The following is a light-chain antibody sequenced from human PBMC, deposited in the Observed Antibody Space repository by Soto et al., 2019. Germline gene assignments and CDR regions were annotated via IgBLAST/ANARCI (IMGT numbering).Light chain of an antibody. J-gene: IGKJ5*01. CDR3: QQRSDWPRIT. Sequence: EFVLTHSPGTLSLSPGERAALSCSSSQSVSSSYLAWYQQKPGQAPRLLIYGASNRATGIADRFSGSGSGTDFTLTISSLEPEDFAVYYCQQRSDWPRITFGQGTRLEIK. CDR1: QSVSSSY. V-gene: IGKV3D-20*02. CDR2: GAS.